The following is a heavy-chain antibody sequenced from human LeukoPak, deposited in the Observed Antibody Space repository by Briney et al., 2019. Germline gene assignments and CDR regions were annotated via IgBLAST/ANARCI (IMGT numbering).Heavy chain of an antibody. J-gene: IGHJ4*02. CDR3: AKDMTGLRDY. CDR1: RFTFSSYW. D-gene: IGHD3-16*01. CDR2: INTDGTST. Sequence: GGSLRLSCAASRFTFSSYWFHWVRQAPGKGLVWVSRINTDGTSTSYADSVKGRFTIARDNAKNTLYLQMNSLRAEDTAIYYCAKDMTGLRDYWGQGTLVTVPS. V-gene: IGHV3-74*01.